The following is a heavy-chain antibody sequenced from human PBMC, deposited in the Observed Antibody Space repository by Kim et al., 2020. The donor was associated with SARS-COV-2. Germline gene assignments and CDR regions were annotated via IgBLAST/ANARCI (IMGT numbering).Heavy chain of an antibody. V-gene: IGHV4-34*01. Sequence: KSRVTISVDTSKTQFSLKLSSVTAADTTVYYCARLPYYDILTGYYTAFDYWGQGTLVTVSS. J-gene: IGHJ4*02. D-gene: IGHD3-9*01. CDR3: ARLPYYDILTGYYTAFDY.